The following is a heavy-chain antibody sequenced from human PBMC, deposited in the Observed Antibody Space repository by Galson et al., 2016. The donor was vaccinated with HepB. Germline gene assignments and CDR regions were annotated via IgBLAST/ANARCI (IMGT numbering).Heavy chain of an antibody. J-gene: IGHJ4*02. CDR1: GYTFTTYA. V-gene: IGHV7-4-1*02. CDR2: INTNTGNP. Sequence: SVKVSCKASGYTFTTYAMNWVRQAPGQGLEWMGWINTNTGNPTYAQGFTGRFVFSLDTSVSTASLQISSLKAEDTAVYYCASLSGYSSAWDFDYWGQGTLVTVSS. D-gene: IGHD6-19*01. CDR3: ASLSGYSSAWDFDY.